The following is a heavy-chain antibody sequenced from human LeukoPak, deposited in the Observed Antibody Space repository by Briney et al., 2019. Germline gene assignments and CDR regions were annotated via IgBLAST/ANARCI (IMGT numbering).Heavy chain of an antibody. Sequence: ASVKVSCKASGGTFSSYAISWVRQAPGQGLEWMGGIIPIFGTANYAQKFQGRVTITADKSTSTAYMELSSLRSEDTAVYYCARHIVVVTASVAPTTFDIWGQGTMVTVSS. CDR1: GGTFSSYA. J-gene: IGHJ3*02. CDR3: ARHIVVVTASVAPTTFDI. D-gene: IGHD2-21*02. CDR2: IIPIFGTA. V-gene: IGHV1-69*06.